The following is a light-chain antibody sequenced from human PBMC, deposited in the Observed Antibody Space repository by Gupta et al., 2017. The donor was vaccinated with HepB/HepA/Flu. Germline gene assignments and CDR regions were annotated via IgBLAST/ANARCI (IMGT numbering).Light chain of an antibody. Sequence: DLQMTQSPSSLSASVGDRVTITCRASQRVSTYLNWYQQKPGKVPKLLIFGSSTLQGGVPSRFSGSGSGTDFTLTISSLQPEDFATYYCQQSYSSLLTFGGGTKVEV. CDR1: QRVSTY. CDR3: QQSYSSLLT. CDR2: GSS. J-gene: IGKJ4*01. V-gene: IGKV1-39*01.